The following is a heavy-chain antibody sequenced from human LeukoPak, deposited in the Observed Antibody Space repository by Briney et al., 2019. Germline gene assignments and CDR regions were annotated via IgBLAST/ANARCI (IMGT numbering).Heavy chain of an antibody. CDR1: GGSISSSSYY. D-gene: IGHD2-2*01. V-gene: IGHV4-39*07. CDR3: ARDEGYCSSTSCYLFQH. CDR2: IYYSGST. J-gene: IGHJ1*01. Sequence: SQTLSLTCTVSGGSISSSSYYWGWIRQPPGKGLEWIGSIYYSGSTYYNPSLKSRVTISVDTSKNQFSLKLSSVTAADTAVYYCARDEGYCSSTSCYLFQHWGQGTLVTVSS.